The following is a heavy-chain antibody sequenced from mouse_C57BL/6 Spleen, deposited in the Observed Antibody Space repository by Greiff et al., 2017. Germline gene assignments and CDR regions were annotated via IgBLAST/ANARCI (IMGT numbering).Heavy chain of an antibody. CDR3: ARGGGRSRYAMDY. CDR1: GFTFSSYA. V-gene: IGHV5-4*01. Sequence: EVQRVESGGGLVKPGGSLKLSCAASGFTFSSYAMSWVRQTPEKRLEWVATISDGGSYTYYPDNVKGRFTISRDNAKNNLYLQMSHLKSEDTAMYYCARGGGRSRYAMDYWGQGTSVTVSS. J-gene: IGHJ4*01. CDR2: ISDGGSYT. D-gene: IGHD1-1*01.